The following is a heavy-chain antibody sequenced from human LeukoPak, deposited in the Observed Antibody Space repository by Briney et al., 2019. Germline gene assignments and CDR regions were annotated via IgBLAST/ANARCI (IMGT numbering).Heavy chain of an antibody. CDR2: ISSSSSTI. V-gene: IGHV3-48*04. CDR1: GFTFSSYS. D-gene: IGHD3-10*01. Sequence: QPGGSLRLSCAASGFTFSSYSMNWVRQAPGKGLEWVSYISSSSSTIYYADSVKGRFTISRDNAKNSLYLQMNSLRAEDTAVYYCARIIRGYYGSGSPLDYWGQGTLVTVSS. J-gene: IGHJ4*02. CDR3: ARIIRGYYGSGSPLDY.